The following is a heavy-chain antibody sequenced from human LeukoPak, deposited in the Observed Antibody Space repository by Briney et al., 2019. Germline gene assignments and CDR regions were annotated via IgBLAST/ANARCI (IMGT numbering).Heavy chain of an antibody. J-gene: IGHJ4*02. V-gene: IGHV3-23*01. Sequence: GGSLRLSCAASSFTFSNAWMSWVRQAPGKGLEWVSTISGSGVSTYYADSVKGRFTISRDNSKNTLYLQMNSLRAEDTAVYYCARDRLTRDGYSFDYWGQGTLVTVSS. CDR2: ISGSGVST. D-gene: IGHD5-24*01. CDR1: SFTFSNAW. CDR3: ARDRLTRDGYSFDY.